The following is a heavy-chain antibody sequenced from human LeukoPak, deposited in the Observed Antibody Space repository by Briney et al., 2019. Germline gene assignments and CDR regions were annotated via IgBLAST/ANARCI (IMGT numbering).Heavy chain of an antibody. CDR1: GYSFTSYW. Sequence: GESLRISCKGSGYSFTSYWISWVRQMPGKGLEWMGRIDPSDSYTNYSPSFQGHVTISADKSISTAYLQWSSLKASDTAMYYCARLGLDIVVVPAATRPYYYYGMDVWGQGTTVTVSS. V-gene: IGHV5-10-1*01. D-gene: IGHD2-2*03. CDR2: IDPSDSYT. CDR3: ARLGLDIVVVPAATRPYYYYGMDV. J-gene: IGHJ6*02.